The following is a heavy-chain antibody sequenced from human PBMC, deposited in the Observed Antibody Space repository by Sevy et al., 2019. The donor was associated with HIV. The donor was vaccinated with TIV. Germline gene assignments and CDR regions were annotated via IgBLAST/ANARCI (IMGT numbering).Heavy chain of an antibody. CDR1: GFTFSSYW. CDR2: IKQDGSEK. D-gene: IGHD2-2*01. J-gene: IGHJ6*02. Sequence: GGSLRLSCAASGFTFSSYWMSWVRQAPGKGLEWVANIKQDGSEKYYVDSVKGQFTISRDNAKNSLYLQMNSLRAEDTAVYYCARAIVVVPAAIYYYYGMDVWGQGTTVTVSS. V-gene: IGHV3-7*03. CDR3: ARAIVVVPAAIYYYYGMDV.